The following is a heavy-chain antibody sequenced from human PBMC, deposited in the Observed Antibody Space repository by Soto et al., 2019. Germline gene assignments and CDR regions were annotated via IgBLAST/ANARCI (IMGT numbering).Heavy chain of an antibody. D-gene: IGHD2-15*01. V-gene: IGHV4-30-4*01. CDR3: ARGRYCLTGRCFPNWFDS. CDR1: GDSISTVDYF. CDR2: IYKSTTT. J-gene: IGHJ5*01. Sequence: SETLSLTCSVSGDSISTVDYFWAWIRQPPGQALEYIGYIYKSTTTYYNPSFESRVAISLDTSKSQFSLTVTSVTAADTAVYFCARGRYCLTGRCFPNWFDSWGQGTLVTISS.